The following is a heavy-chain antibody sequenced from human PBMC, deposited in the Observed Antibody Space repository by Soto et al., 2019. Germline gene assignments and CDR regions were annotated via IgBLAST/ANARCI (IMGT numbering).Heavy chain of an antibody. J-gene: IGHJ4*02. CDR3: VKDMAPQLVPPNPFAY. CDR1: GFSFDDYA. Sequence: EVQLVESGGGLVQPGGSLRLSCAASGFSFDDYAMHWVRHGPGKGLEWVSGINWNSATRGYADSVEGRLTISRDNAKNPLSLQMNSLRPEDTAFYDCVKDMAPQLVPPNPFAYWGQGTLVAASS. CDR2: INWNSATR. D-gene: IGHD6-13*01. V-gene: IGHV3-9*01.